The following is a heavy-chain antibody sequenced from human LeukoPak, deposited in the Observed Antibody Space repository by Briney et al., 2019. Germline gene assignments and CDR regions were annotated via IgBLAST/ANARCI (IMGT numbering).Heavy chain of an antibody. J-gene: IGHJ3*02. CDR3: ARESDNGSNHDAFDI. CDR2: ISSHSSYI. V-gene: IGHV3-21*01. CDR1: GFIFSDYS. Sequence: GGSLRLSCAASGFIFSDYSMNWVRQAPGKGLEWVSSISSHSSYIYYADSVKGRFTISRDNAKNSLFLQMNTLRAEDMAVYYCARESDNGSNHDAFDIWGQGTMVTVSS. D-gene: IGHD2-15*01.